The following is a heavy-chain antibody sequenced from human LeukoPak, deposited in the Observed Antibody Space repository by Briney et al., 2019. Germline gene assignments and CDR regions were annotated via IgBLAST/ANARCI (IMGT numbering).Heavy chain of an antibody. V-gene: IGHV3-15*07. Sequence: GGSLRLSCAASGFTFSTYSMNWVRQAPGKGLEWVGRIKSKTDGGTTDYAAPVKGRFTISRDDSKNTLYLQMNSLKTEDTAVYYCSTTYYYDSSEGYWGQGTLVTVSS. CDR3: STTYYYDSSEGY. J-gene: IGHJ4*02. CDR1: GFTFSTYS. D-gene: IGHD3-22*01. CDR2: IKSKTDGGTT.